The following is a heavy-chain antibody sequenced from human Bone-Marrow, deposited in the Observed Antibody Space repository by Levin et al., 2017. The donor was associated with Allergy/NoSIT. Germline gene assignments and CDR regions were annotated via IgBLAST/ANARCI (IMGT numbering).Heavy chain of an antibody. CDR3: ARGGSRQVRGVGPGMEV. D-gene: IGHD3-10*01. CDR2: IYWNGFT. Sequence: SETLSLTCNVSGGSINSGHYYWSWIRQSPGGDLEWIGYIYWNGFTFANPALKSRLTISIDTSTNQFSLRLTSVTAAATAVYFCARGGSRQVRGVGPGMEVWGKGTTVTVSS. CDR1: GGSINSGHYY. J-gene: IGHJ6*04. V-gene: IGHV4-30-4*01.